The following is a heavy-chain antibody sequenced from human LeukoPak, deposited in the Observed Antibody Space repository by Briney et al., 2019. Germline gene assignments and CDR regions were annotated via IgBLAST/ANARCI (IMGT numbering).Heavy chain of an antibody. CDR1: GYTFTGYY. Sequence: ASVKVSCKASGYTFTGYYIHWVRQAPGQGLEWMGWVNPNSGGTNYAQKFQGRVTMTRDTSISTAYMELSRLRSDDTAVYYCAREDDYGSNSYDYWGQGTLVTVSS. CDR3: AREDDYGSNSYDY. V-gene: IGHV1-2*02. D-gene: IGHD4-23*01. J-gene: IGHJ4*02. CDR2: VNPNSGGT.